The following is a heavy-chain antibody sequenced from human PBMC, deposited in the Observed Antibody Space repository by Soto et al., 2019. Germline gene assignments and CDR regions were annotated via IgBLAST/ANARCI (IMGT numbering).Heavy chain of an antibody. CDR3: ARDYYYDSSGYLNWFDP. CDR2: IRSSSTTS. J-gene: IGHJ5*02. Sequence: GGSLRLSCAASGFSISTYSMNWVRQAPGKGLEWISYIRSSSTTSFYADSVKGRFTISRDNAENSLYLQMNSLRAEDTAVYYCARDYYYDSSGYLNWFDPWGQGTLVTVSS. V-gene: IGHV3-48*01. D-gene: IGHD3-22*01. CDR1: GFSISTYS.